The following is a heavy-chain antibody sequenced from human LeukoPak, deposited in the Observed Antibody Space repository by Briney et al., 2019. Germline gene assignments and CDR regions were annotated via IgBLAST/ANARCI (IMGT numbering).Heavy chain of an antibody. Sequence: GGSLRLSCAASGFTFSSYAMHWVRQAPGKGLEWVAVISYDGSNKYYADSVKGRFTISRDNSKNTLYLQMNSLRAEDTAVYYCARDGGEDIVVVPAYRDWGQGTLVTVSP. J-gene: IGHJ4*02. V-gene: IGHV3-30-3*01. CDR1: GFTFSSYA. CDR2: ISYDGSNK. D-gene: IGHD2-2*01. CDR3: ARDGGEDIVVVPAYRD.